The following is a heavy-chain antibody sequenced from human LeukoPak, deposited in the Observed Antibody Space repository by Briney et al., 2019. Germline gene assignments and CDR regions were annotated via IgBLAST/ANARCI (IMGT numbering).Heavy chain of an antibody. V-gene: IGHV3-7*01. D-gene: IGHD6-25*01. CDR1: GFTFSSYW. CDR2: IKQDGSEK. J-gene: IGHJ4*02. Sequence: QAGGSLRLSCAASGFTFSSYWTSWVRQAPGKGLEWVANIKQDGSEKYYVDSVKGRFTISRDNAKNSLYLQMNSLRAEDTAVYYCARSGFDYWGQGTLVTVSS. CDR3: ARSGFDY.